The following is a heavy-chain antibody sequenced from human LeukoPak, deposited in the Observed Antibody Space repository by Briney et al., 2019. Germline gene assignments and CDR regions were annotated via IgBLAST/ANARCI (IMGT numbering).Heavy chain of an antibody. CDR1: GGSISSSSYY. D-gene: IGHD3-3*01. J-gene: IGHJ5*02. Sequence: SETLSLTCTVSGGSISSSSYYWGWIRQPPGKGLEWIGSIYYSGSTYYNPSLKSRVTISVDTSKNQFSLKLSSVTAADTAVYYCAREDSYSGVVPWGQGTLVTVSS. V-gene: IGHV4-39*07. CDR2: IYYSGST. CDR3: AREDSYSGVVP.